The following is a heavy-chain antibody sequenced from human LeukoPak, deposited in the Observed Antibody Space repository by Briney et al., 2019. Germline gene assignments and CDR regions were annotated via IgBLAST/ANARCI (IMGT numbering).Heavy chain of an antibody. CDR1: GYTFTSYG. CDR3: ARDYGDYFCWFDP. CDR2: INPNSGGT. D-gene: IGHD4-17*01. V-gene: IGHV1-18*01. Sequence: ASVKVSCKASGYTFTSYGISWVRQAPGQGLEWMGWINPNSGGTNYAQKLQGRVTMTTDTSTSTAYMELRSLRSDDTAVYYCARDYGDYFCWFDPWGQGTLVTVSS. J-gene: IGHJ5*02.